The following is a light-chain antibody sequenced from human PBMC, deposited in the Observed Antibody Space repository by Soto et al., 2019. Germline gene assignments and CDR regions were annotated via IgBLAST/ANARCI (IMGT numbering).Light chain of an antibody. Sequence: QSVLTQPPSVSGAPGQRVTISCTGSSSNIGAGYDVHWYQQLPGTAPKLLISGNSNRPSGVPDRFSGSKSGTSASLAITGLQAEAEADYSCQSYDSSLSGWVFGGGTQLTVL. CDR1: SSNIGAGYD. CDR2: GNS. J-gene: IGLJ3*02. CDR3: QSYDSSLSGWV. V-gene: IGLV1-40*01.